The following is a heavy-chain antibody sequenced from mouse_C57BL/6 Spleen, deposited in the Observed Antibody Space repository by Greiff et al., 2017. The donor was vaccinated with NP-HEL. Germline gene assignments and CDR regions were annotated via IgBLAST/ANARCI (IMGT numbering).Heavy chain of an antibody. CDR2: IYPGDGDT. J-gene: IGHJ1*03. CDR1: GYAFSSYW. CDR3: ARRREERYYDV. V-gene: IGHV1-80*01. Sequence: QVQLKESGAELVKPGASVKISCKASGYAFSSYWMNWVKQRPGKGLEWIGQIYPGDGDTNYNGKFKGKATLTADKSSSTAYMQLSSLTSEDSAVYCCARRREERYYDVWGTGTTVTVAS.